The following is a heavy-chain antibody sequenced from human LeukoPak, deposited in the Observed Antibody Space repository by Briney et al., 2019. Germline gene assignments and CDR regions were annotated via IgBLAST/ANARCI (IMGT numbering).Heavy chain of an antibody. CDR3: AKRGVVIRVILAGFHKEAYYFDS. CDR2: INWNGGST. V-gene: IGHV3-20*04. J-gene: IGHJ4*02. Sequence: GSLRLSCAASGFTSDDYGMSGVRPPPGKGLKWAPGINWNGGSTGYADSVKGRFTISRDNLKNTLYLQMNSLRAADTAVNFCAKRGVVIRVILAGFHKEAYYFDSWGQGALVTVSS. CDR1: GFTSDDYG. D-gene: IGHD3-22*01.